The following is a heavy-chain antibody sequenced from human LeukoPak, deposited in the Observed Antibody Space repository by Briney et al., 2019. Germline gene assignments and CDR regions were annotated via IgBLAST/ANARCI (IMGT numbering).Heavy chain of an antibody. CDR1: GFTFSSYA. CDR3: AKGLVGNWNYDWFDP. D-gene: IGHD1-7*01. J-gene: IGHJ5*02. V-gene: IGHV3-23*01. Sequence: PGGSLRLSCAASGFTFSSYAMSWVRQAPGKGLEWVSAISGSGGSTYYADSVKGRFTISRDNSKNTLYLQMNSLRAEDTAVYYCAKGLVGNWNYDWFDPWGQGTLATVSS. CDR2: ISGSGGST.